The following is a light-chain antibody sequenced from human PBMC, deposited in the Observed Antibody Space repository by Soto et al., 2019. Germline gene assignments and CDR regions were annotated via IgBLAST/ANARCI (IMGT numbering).Light chain of an antibody. J-gene: IGKJ5*01. CDR1: QSVRNN. V-gene: IGKV3-15*01. Sequence: EIMMTQSPATLSVSPGERATLSCRASQSVRNNLAWYQHKPGQVPRLLIYYASTRTTGIPARFSGSGSGTEFTLTISSLQSGDVAVYYCQQYNNWPPIPFGQGKRLEIK. CDR2: YAS. CDR3: QQYNNWPPIP.